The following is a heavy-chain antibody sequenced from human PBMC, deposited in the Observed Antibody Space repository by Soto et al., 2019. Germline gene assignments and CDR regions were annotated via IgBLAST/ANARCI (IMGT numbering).Heavy chain of an antibody. CDR2: ISSDGSNK. V-gene: IGHV3-30-3*01. CDR3: ASPDSYFEY. CDR1: GFTFSSFA. J-gene: IGHJ4*02. D-gene: IGHD3-22*01. Sequence: WASLRLPCAASGFTFSSFAMHWVRQTPAKGLEWVAVISSDGSNKYYADSVKGRFTISRDNSKNTLYLQMNSLRAEDTAVYYCASPDSYFEYWGQGTLVTLSS.